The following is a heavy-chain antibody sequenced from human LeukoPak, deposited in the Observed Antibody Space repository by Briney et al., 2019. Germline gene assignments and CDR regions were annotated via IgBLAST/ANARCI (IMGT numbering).Heavy chain of an antibody. D-gene: IGHD3-16*01. CDR1: GYSFTNYW. CDR2: IYPGDSET. J-gene: IGHJ6*02. V-gene: IGHV5-51*01. Sequence: GESLKISCKGSGYSFTNYWIAWVRQMPGEGLEWMGIIYPGDSETRYSPSFQGQVTISADKSISTAYLQWSSLKASDTAMYYCARIKYYYYYHMDVWGQGTTVIISS. CDR3: ARIKYYYYYHMDV.